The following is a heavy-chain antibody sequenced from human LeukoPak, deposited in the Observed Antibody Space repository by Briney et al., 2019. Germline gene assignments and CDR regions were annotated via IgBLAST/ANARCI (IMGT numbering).Heavy chain of an antibody. J-gene: IGHJ4*02. CDR2: LNSGGGDET. Sequence: GGSLRLSCAASGLTLASYPMSWVRQAPGKGLEWPSALNSGGGDETYYADSVKGRFTISRDNSKNTLYLQMNSLRAEDTAVYYCAKDHLVSYYDILTGYYYFDYWGQGTLVTVSS. D-gene: IGHD3-9*01. CDR3: AKDHLVSYYDILTGYYYFDY. CDR1: GLTLASYP. V-gene: IGHV3-23*01.